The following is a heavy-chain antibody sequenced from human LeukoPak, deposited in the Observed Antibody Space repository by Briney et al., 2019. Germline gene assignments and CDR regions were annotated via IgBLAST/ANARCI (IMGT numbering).Heavy chain of an antibody. Sequence: ASVKVSCKASGYTFTGYYMHWVRQAPGQGLEWMGWIYPNSGGTKYAQKFQGRVTITRDTSIDTAYMQLSRLRSDDTAVYYCAKDRYGDYEAPFHYYMDAWGRGTTVTVSS. V-gene: IGHV1-2*02. CDR2: IYPNSGGT. CDR1: GYTFTGYY. J-gene: IGHJ6*03. D-gene: IGHD5-12*01. CDR3: AKDRYGDYEAPFHYYMDA.